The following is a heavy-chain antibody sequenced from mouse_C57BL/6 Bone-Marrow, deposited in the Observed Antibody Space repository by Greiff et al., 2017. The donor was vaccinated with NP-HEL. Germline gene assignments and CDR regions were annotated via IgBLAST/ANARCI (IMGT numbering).Heavy chain of an antibody. Sequence: VQLKESGPGLVKPSQSLSLTCSVPGYSITSGYYWNWIRQFPGNQLEWMGYISYDGSTNYNPSLKNRIAITSDTSTNPVFLKLNSVTTEDTTTNYGAREGFDYGSRRFDYWGQGTTLTVSS. CDR2: ISYDGST. CDR3: AREGFDYGSRRFDY. D-gene: IGHD1-1*01. V-gene: IGHV3-6*01. CDR1: GYSITSGYY. J-gene: IGHJ2*01.